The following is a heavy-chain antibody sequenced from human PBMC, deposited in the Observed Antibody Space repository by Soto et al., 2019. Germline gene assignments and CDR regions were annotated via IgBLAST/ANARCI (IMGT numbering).Heavy chain of an antibody. V-gene: IGHV3-30-3*01. CDR3: ARDKRITRPTFAPTEVYYYYGMDV. J-gene: IGHJ6*02. CDR1: GFTFSSYA. D-gene: IGHD1-7*01. CDR2: ISYNGSNK. Sequence: QVQLVESGGGVVQAGRSLRPSCAASGFTFSSYAMHWVRQAPGKGLEWVAVISYNGSNKYYEDSVKGRFTISRDNSKNTLYLKMNSQRAEDTAVYDCARDKRITRPTFAPTEVYYYYGMDVWGQGTTVTVSS.